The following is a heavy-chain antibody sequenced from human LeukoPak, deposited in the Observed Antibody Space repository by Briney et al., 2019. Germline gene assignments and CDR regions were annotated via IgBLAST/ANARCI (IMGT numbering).Heavy chain of an antibody. J-gene: IGHJ1*01. CDR3: ARHSADYYDSSGYPWFQH. CDR1: GGSISSYY. V-gene: IGHV4-59*08. CDR2: ICYSGST. D-gene: IGHD3-22*01. Sequence: SETLSLTCTVSGGSISSYYWSWIRQPPGKGLEWIGYICYSGSTNYNPSLKSRVTISVDTSKNQFSLKLSSVTAADTAVYYCARHSADYYDSSGYPWFQHWGQGTLVTVSS.